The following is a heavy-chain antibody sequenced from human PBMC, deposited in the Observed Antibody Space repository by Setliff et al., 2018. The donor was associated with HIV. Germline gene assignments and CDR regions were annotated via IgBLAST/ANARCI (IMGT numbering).Heavy chain of an antibody. D-gene: IGHD6-19*01. CDR2: IIPIFGTA. V-gene: IGHV1-69*13. Sequence: SVKVSCKASGGTFSSYAISWVRQAPGQGLEWMGGIIPIFGTANYAQKFQGRVTITADESTSTAYMQLSSLRSEDTAVYYCARAPELYSSGWYYDYWGQGTLVTVSS. CDR3: ARAPELYSSGWYYDY. CDR1: GGTFSSYA. J-gene: IGHJ4*02.